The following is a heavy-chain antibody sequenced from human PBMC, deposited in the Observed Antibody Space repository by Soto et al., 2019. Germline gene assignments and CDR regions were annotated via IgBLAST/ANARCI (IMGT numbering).Heavy chain of an antibody. J-gene: IGHJ4*02. CDR1: GFTFSSYA. Sequence: EVQLLESGGGLVQPGGSLRLSCAASGFTFSSYAMTWGRQAPGKGLEWVSGLSGNGGTTYYADSVKGRFTVSRDNSKXTVYLQLNSLRAEDTAIYYCAKISGGQTVNGYSDYWGQGTLVTVYS. V-gene: IGHV3-23*01. CDR2: LSGNGGTT. D-gene: IGHD5-12*01. CDR3: AKISGGQTVNGYSDY.